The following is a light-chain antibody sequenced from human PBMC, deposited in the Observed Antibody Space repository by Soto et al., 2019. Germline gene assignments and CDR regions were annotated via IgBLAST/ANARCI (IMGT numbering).Light chain of an antibody. CDR3: GTWDYSVTAFV. Sequence: QSVLTQPPSVSAAPGEKVTISCSGRTANIVNNFVSWYRQLPGAAPQLLILTNNKRPSGVSDRFSGSKSGSSATLGITGLQTGDEAHYYCGTWDYSVTAFVFGGGTKLTVL. CDR1: TANIVNNF. V-gene: IGLV1-51*01. J-gene: IGLJ2*01. CDR2: TNN.